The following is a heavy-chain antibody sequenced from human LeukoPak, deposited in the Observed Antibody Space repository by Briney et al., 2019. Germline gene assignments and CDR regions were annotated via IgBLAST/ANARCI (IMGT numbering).Heavy chain of an antibody. CDR2: ISYDGSNK. D-gene: IGHD3-3*01. J-gene: IGHJ4*02. V-gene: IGHV3-30-3*01. CDR1: GFTFSSYA. Sequence: PGGSLRLSCAASGFTFSSYAMHWVRQAPGKGLEWVAVISYDGSNKYYADSVKGRFTISRDNSKNTLYLQMNSLRAEDTAVYYCARASTIFGVGYDWGQGTLVTVSS. CDR3: ARASTIFGVGYD.